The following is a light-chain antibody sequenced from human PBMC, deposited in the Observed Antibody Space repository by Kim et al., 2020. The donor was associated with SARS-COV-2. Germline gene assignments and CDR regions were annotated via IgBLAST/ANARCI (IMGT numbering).Light chain of an antibody. V-gene: IGKV3-15*01. CDR2: GAS. CDR3: QQYNDLYT. Sequence: EIVMTQSPATLSVSPGERATLSCRASQSVSTNLAWYQQRPGQAPSLLIYGASTRVAGIPARFSGTGSGTEFTLTISSLQSEDFAVYFCQQYNDLYTFGQGTKLEI. J-gene: IGKJ2*01. CDR1: QSVSTN.